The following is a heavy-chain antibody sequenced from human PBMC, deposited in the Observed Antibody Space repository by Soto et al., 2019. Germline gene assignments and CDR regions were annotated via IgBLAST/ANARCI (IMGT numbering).Heavy chain of an antibody. Sequence: EASVKVSCKASGGTFSSYAISWVRQAPGQGLEWMGGIIPIFGTANYAQKFQGRVTITADESTSTAYMELSSLRSEDTAVYYCQKGLPRYGMDVWGQGTTVTVSS. CDR1: GGTFSSYA. D-gene: IGHD5-12*01. CDR2: IIPIFGTA. J-gene: IGHJ6*02. V-gene: IGHV1-69*13. CDR3: QKGLPRYGMDV.